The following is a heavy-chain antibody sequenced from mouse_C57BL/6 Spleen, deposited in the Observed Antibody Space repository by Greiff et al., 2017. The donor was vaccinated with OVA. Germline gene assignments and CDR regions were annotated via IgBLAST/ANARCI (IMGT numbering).Heavy chain of an antibody. Sequence: VQLQQSGAELVRPGTSVKVSCKASGYAFTNYLIEWVKQRPGQGLEWIGVINPGSGGTNYNEKFKGKATLTAVKSSSTAYMQLSSLTSEDSAVYFCALIYYDYEGGFDYWGQGTTLTVSS. D-gene: IGHD2-4*01. V-gene: IGHV1-54*01. J-gene: IGHJ2*01. CDR3: ALIYYDYEGGFDY. CDR1: GYAFTNYL. CDR2: INPGSGGT.